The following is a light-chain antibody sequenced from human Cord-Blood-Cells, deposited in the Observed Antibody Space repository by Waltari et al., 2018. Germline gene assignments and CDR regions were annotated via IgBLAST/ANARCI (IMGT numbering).Light chain of an antibody. Sequence: DIVMTQSPDPLAVSLGERATINCQSSQSVLYSSNNKNYLAWYQQKPGQPPKLLIYWASTRESGVPDRFSGSGSGTDFTLTISSLQAEDVAVYYCQQYYSTPRTFGQGTKLEIK. CDR3: QQYYSTPRT. V-gene: IGKV4-1*01. CDR2: WAS. J-gene: IGKJ2*01. CDR1: QSVLYSSNNKNY.